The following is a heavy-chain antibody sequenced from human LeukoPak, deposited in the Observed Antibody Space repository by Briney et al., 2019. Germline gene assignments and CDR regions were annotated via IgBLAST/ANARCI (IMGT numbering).Heavy chain of an antibody. CDR1: GFTFSSYG. D-gene: IGHD3-10*01. CDR3: ARSLTMVRSYDY. V-gene: IGHV3-30*02. CDR2: IQYDGSNK. J-gene: IGHJ4*02. Sequence: PGGSLRLSCAASGFTFSSYGMHWVRQAPGKGLEWVTFIQYDGSNKYYADSVQGRFTISRDNSKNTVYLQMNSLRTEDTAVYYCARSLTMVRSYDYWGQGTLVTVSS.